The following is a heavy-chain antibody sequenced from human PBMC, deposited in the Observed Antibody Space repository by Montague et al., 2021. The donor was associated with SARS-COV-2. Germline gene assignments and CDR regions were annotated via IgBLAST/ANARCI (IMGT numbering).Heavy chain of an antibody. Sequence: SETLSLTCTVSGDSISNSNWWTWVRQPPGRGLEWIGEIFRSGGSNYNPSLKSRVTMSVDMSRNQFSLSLSTVTAADTAVYYCVRGGTRTVGVFDYWGQGTLVTVSS. CDR1: GDSISNSNW. CDR3: VRGGTRTVGVFDY. D-gene: IGHD3-22*01. CDR2: IFRSGGS. V-gene: IGHV4-4*02. J-gene: IGHJ4*02.